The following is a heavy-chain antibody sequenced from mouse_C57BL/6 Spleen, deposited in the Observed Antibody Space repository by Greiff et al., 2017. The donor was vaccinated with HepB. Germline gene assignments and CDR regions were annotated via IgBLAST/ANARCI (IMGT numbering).Heavy chain of an antibody. CDR2: IYPGDGDT. CDR1: GYAFSSSW. J-gene: IGHJ4*01. V-gene: IGHV1-82*01. CDR3: ARSEPYYAMDY. Sequence: VKLQQSGPELVKPGASVKISCKASGYAFSSSWMNWVKQRPGKGLEWIGRIYPGDGDTNYNGKFKGKATLTADKSSSTAYMQLSSLTSEDSAVYFCARSEPYYAMDYWGQGTSVTVSS.